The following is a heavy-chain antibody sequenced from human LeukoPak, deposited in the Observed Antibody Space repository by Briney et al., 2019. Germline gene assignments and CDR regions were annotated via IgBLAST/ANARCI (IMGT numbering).Heavy chain of an antibody. CDR2: INPNSVGT. J-gene: IGHJ6*03. Sequence: ASVKLSCKTSGNMFTSYYIHWVRQAPGQGLECLGWINPNSVGTTFAKKFQGRVTLTRDTSISTAYMELSRLSSDVRAVSYCARIRLSAAYMDLWGKGTTVTNSS. CDR3: ARIRLSAAYMDL. V-gene: IGHV1-2*02. CDR1: GNMFTSYY. D-gene: IGHD2-15*01.